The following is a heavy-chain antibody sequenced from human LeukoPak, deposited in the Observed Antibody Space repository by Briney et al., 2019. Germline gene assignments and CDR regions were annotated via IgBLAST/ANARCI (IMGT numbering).Heavy chain of an antibody. J-gene: IGHJ4*02. Sequence: ETLSLTCTVSGGSISSSDYYWGWIRQPPGKGLEWVANIKQDGSEKDYVDSVKGRFTISRDNAKNSLYLQMNSLTAEDTAVYYCARESFAARWDWGQGTLVTVSS. CDR3: ARESFAARWD. CDR2: IKQDGSEK. D-gene: IGHD6-6*01. CDR1: GGSISSSDYY. V-gene: IGHV3-7*01.